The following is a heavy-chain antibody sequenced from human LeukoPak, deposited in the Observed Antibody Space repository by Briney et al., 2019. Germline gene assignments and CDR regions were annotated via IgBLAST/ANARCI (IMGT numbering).Heavy chain of an antibody. CDR2: INHSGST. Sequence: SETLSLTCAVYGGSFSGYYWSWIRQPPGKGLEWIGEINHSGSTNYNPSLKSRVTISVDTSKNQFSLKLSSVTAADTAVYYCARGRITYYYDSSGYYSDYWGQGTLVTVSS. CDR3: ARGRITYYYDSSGYYSDY. J-gene: IGHJ4*02. V-gene: IGHV4-34*01. CDR1: GGSFSGYY. D-gene: IGHD3-22*01.